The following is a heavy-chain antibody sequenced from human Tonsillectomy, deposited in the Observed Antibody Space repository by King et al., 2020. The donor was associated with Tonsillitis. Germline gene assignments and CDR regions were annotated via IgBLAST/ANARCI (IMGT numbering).Heavy chain of an antibody. CDR2: IWFDGDKR. D-gene: IGHD1-26*01. CDR3: AKERIPGAAYYYYFYMDV. CDR1: GFAFSSYG. J-gene: IGHJ6*03. V-gene: IGHV3-33*03. Sequence: VQLVESGGGVVQPGRSLRLSCAASGFAFSSYGIHWVRQAPGKGLEWVAVIWFDGDKRYYVDSVKGRFTISRDNSENTVYLLMNSLRAEDTAVYYCAKERIPGAAYYYYFYMDVWGKGTTVTVSS.